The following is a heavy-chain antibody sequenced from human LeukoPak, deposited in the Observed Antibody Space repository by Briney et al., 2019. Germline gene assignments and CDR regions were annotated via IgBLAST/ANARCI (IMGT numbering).Heavy chain of an antibody. CDR2: IKSKTDGGTT. D-gene: IGHD3-10*01. CDR3: TTDWQITMVRGGGNWFDP. V-gene: IGHV3-15*01. J-gene: IGHJ5*02. CDR1: GFTFSNAW. Sequence: GGSLRLSCAASGFTFSNAWMSWVRQAPGKGLEWVGRIKSKTDGGTTDYAAPVKGRFTISRDDSKNTLYLQMNSLKTEDTAVYYCTTDWQITMVRGGGNWFDPWGQGTLVTVSS.